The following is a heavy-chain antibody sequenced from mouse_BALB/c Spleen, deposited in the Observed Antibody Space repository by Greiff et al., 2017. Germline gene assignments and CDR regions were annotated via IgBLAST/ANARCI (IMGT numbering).Heavy chain of an antibody. CDR3: ARYLYGNYVPYAMDY. CDR2: IDPANGNT. CDR1: GFNIKDTY. V-gene: IGHV14-3*02. Sequence: VQLKESGAELVKPGASVKLSCTASGFNIKDTYMHWVKQRPEQGLEWIGRIDPANGNTKYDPKFQGKATITADTSSNTAYLQLSSLTSEDTAVYYCARYLYGNYVPYAMDYWGQGTSVTVSS. J-gene: IGHJ4*01. D-gene: IGHD2-1*01.